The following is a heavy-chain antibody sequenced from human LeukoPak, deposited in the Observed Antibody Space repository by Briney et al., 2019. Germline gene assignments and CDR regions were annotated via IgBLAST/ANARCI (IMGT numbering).Heavy chain of an antibody. CDR2: ISWNSGSI. CDR3: AKYSVAVADTPTFDY. J-gene: IGHJ4*02. CDR1: GFTFDDYA. Sequence: PGGSLRLSCAASGFTFDDYAMHWVRQAPGKGLGWVSGISWNSGSIGYADSVKGRFTISRDNAKNSLYLQMNSLRAEDTALYYCAKYSVAVADTPTFDYWGQGTLVTVSS. V-gene: IGHV3-9*01. D-gene: IGHD6-19*01.